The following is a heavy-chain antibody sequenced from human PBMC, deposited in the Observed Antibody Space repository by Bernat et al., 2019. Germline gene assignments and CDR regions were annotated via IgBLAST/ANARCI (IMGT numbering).Heavy chain of an antibody. J-gene: IGHJ4*02. CDR2: IWYDGSNK. V-gene: IGHV3-33*01. D-gene: IGHD3-10*01. CDR3: ARDSQSMVRGVIGY. CDR1: GFTFSSYG. Sequence: QVQLVESGGGVVQPGRSLRLSCAASGFTFSSYGMHWVRQAPGKGLEWVAVIWYDGSNKYYADSVKGRFTISRDNSKNTLYLQMNSLRAEDTAVYYCARDSQSMVRGVIGYWGQGTLVTVSS.